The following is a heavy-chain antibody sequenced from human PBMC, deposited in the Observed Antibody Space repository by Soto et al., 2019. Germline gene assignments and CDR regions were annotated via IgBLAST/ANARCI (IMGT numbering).Heavy chain of an antibody. CDR2: IYPGDSDT. Sequence: PGESLKISCKGPGYSFTSYWIGWVRQMPGKGLKWMGIIYPGDSDTRYSPSFQGQVTISADKSISTAYLQWSSLKDSDTAMYSCACRECSAAAGGRRMDVSGQVTSVTVAS. J-gene: IGHJ6*01. CDR3: ACRECSAAAGGRRMDV. D-gene: IGHD6-13*01. CDR1: GYSFTSYW. V-gene: IGHV5-51*01.